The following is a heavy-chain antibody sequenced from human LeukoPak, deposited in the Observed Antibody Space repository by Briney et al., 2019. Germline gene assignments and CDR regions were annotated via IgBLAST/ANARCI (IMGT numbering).Heavy chain of an antibody. D-gene: IGHD1-26*01. CDR1: GGSISSYY. V-gene: IGHV4-59*01. CDR2: IYYSGST. CDR3: ARGRGIVGATTDYYFDY. Sequence: SETLSLTCTVSGGSISSYYWSWIRQPPGKGLEWIGYIYYSGSTNYNPSLKSGVTISVDTSKNQFSLKLSSVTAADTAVYYCARGRGIVGATTDYYFDYWGQGTLVTVSS. J-gene: IGHJ4*02.